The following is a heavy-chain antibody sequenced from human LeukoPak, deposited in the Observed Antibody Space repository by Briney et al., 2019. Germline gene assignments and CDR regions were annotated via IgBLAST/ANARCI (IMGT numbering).Heavy chain of an antibody. D-gene: IGHD3-22*01. Sequence: ASVKVSCKASGYTFTSYGISWVRQAPGQGLEWMGWISAYNGNTNYAQKLQGRVTMTTDTSTSTAYMELRSLRSDDTAVYYCARDYYYDSSGYYTYYFDYWGQGTQVTVSS. CDR3: ARDYYYDSSGYYTYYFDY. V-gene: IGHV1-18*01. CDR1: GYTFTSYG. J-gene: IGHJ4*02. CDR2: ISAYNGNT.